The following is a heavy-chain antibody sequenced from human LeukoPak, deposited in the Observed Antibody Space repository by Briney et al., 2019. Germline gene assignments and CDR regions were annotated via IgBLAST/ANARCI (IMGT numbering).Heavy chain of an antibody. CDR2: IYYSGTT. CDR3: TSVGIAACRVDP. D-gene: IGHD6-6*01. CDR1: GGSVSSGTYY. Sequence: PSETLSLTCTVSGGSVSSGTYYWSWLRQPPGKGLEWIGYIYYSGTTNYNPSLKSRFTISVDTSKNQVSLKLTSVTAADTAVYYSTSVGIAACRVDPWGQGTLVTVSS. V-gene: IGHV4-61*01. J-gene: IGHJ5*02.